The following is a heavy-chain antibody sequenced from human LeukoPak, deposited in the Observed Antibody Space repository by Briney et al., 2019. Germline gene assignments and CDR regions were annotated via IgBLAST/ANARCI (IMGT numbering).Heavy chain of an antibody. V-gene: IGHV4-30-4*01. CDR2: IYYSGST. CDR1: GGSISSGDYY. D-gene: IGHD3-16*01. J-gene: IGHJ6*02. Sequence: SQTLSLTCTVSGGSISSGDYYWSWIRQPPGKGLEWIGYIYYSGSTYYNPSLKSRVTISVDTSKNQFSLKLSSVTAADTAVYYCARDSKAGPFDYYYGMDVWGQGTTVTVSS. CDR3: ARDSKAGPFDYYYGMDV.